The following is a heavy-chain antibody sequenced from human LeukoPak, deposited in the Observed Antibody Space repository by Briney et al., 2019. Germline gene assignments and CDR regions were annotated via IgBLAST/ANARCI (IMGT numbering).Heavy chain of an antibody. Sequence: GGSLRLSCVTSGFIFSNYDMIWVRQAPGKGLEWVSYITTSSSPIYYADSVKGRFTISRDNAKNSLYLQMNSLRDEDTAVYYCARVGYAFDIWGQGTMVTVSS. CDR1: GFIFSNYD. CDR2: ITTSSSPI. J-gene: IGHJ3*02. V-gene: IGHV3-48*02. CDR3: ARVGYAFDI.